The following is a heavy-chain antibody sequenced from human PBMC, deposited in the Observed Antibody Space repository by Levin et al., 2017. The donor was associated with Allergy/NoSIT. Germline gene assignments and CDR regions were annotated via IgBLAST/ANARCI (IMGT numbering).Heavy chain of an antibody. CDR2: ISYDGSNK. Sequence: GESLKISCAASGITFSSYDMHWVRQAPGKGLEWVAVISYDGSNKYYADSVKGRFTISRDNLKNTFYLQMNSLRAEDTAIYYCAKGRGPSTVTVYFDYWGQGTLVTVSS. CDR1: GITFSSYD. CDR3: AKGRGPSTVTVYFDY. V-gene: IGHV3-30*18. J-gene: IGHJ4*02. D-gene: IGHD4-17*01.